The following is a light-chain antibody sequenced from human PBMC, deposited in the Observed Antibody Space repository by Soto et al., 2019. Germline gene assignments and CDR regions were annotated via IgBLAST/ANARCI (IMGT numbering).Light chain of an antibody. CDR2: EVS. V-gene: IGLV2-18*01. Sequence: QSALTQPPSVSGSPGQSVTISCTGTSSDVGSYNRVSWYQQPPGTAPKLMIYEVSNRPSGVPDRFSGSKSGNTASLTISGLQAEDEADSYCSLYTSSSTSWVFGGGTKLTVL. J-gene: IGLJ3*02. CDR3: SLYTSSSTSWV. CDR1: SSDVGSYNR.